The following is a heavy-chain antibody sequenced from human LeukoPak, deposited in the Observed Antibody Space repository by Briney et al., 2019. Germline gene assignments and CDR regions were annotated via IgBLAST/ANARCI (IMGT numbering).Heavy chain of an antibody. J-gene: IGHJ4*02. CDR1: GGSFSGYY. Sequence: SETLSLSCAVYGGSFSGYYWSWIRQPPGKGLERIGEINHSGSTNYNPSLKSRVTISVDTSKNQFSLKLSSVTAADTAVYYCARGMTTVTTDYFDYWGQGTLVTVSS. CDR3: ARGMTTVTTDYFDY. D-gene: IGHD4-17*01. V-gene: IGHV4-34*01. CDR2: INHSGST.